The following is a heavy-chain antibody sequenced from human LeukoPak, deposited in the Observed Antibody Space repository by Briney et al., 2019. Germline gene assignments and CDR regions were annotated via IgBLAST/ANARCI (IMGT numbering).Heavy chain of an antibody. CDR2: IIPIFGTA. V-gene: IGHV1-69*05. CDR1: GGTFSSYA. Sequence: ASVKVSCKASGGTFSSYAISWVRQAPGQGLEWMGRIIPIFGTANYAQKFQGRVTITTDESTSTAYMKLSSLRSEDTAVYYCARVPRDYYDSSGHYFDYWGQGTLVTVSS. D-gene: IGHD3-22*01. CDR3: ARVPRDYYDSSGHYFDY. J-gene: IGHJ4*02.